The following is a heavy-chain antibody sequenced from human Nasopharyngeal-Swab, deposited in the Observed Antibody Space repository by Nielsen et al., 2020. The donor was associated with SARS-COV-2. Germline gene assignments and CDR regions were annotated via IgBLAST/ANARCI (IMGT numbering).Heavy chain of an antibody. CDR2: IYSGGST. CDR3: ARDYGDFYFDY. D-gene: IGHD4-17*01. V-gene: IGHV3-53*01. CDR1: GFTVSSNY. J-gene: IGHJ4*02. Sequence: GESLKISCAASGFTVSSNYMSWVRQAPGKGLEWVSVIYSGGSTYYADSVKGRFTISRDNSKNTLYLQMNSLGAEDTAVYYCARDYGDFYFDYWGQGTLVTVSS.